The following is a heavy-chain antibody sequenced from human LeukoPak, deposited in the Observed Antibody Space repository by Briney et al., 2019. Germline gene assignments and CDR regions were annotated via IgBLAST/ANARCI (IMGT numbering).Heavy chain of an antibody. D-gene: IGHD6-19*01. CDR2: IWYDGSNK. J-gene: IGHJ5*02. Sequence: GGSPRLSCAASGFTFSSYGMHWVRQAPGKGLEWVAVIWYDGSNKYYADSVKGRFTISRDNSKNTLYLQMNSLRAEDTAVYYCARVIREVAGYNWFDPWGQGTLVTVSS. CDR3: ARVIREVAGYNWFDP. CDR1: GFTFSSYG. V-gene: IGHV3-33*01.